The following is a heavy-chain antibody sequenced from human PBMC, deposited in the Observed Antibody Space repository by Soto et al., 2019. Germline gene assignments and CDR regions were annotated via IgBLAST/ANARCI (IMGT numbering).Heavy chain of an antibody. CDR3: VGTGTTDDY. J-gene: IGHJ4*02. V-gene: IGHV4-30-4*01. D-gene: IGHD4-17*01. CDR2: IYNSGGS. CDR1: GASVRSGDYH. Sequence: SETLSLTCSVSGASVRSGDYHWSCIRQAPGKGLEWIGYIYNSGGSYYNPSLKGRLTISIDTSKNQFSLKLNSVTAADTAIYYCVGTGTTDDYWGRGTLVTVSS.